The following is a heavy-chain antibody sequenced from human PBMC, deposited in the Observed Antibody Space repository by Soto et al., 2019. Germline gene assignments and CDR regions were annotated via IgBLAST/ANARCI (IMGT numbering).Heavy chain of an antibody. Sequence: QVQLVQSGAEVKKPGSSVKVSCKASGGTFSSYAISWVRQAPGQWLEWMGGIIPIFGTANYAQKFQGRVTMAADEFTSTAYMELGSLRSEDTAVYYCARWWQSCSSTSCYTGGGNWFDPWGQGTLVTVSS. V-gene: IGHV1-69*01. J-gene: IGHJ5*02. D-gene: IGHD2-2*02. CDR2: IIPIFGTA. CDR3: ARWWQSCSSTSCYTGGGNWFDP. CDR1: GGTFSSYA.